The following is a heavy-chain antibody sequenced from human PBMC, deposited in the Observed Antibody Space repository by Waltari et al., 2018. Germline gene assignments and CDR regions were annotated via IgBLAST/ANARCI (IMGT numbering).Heavy chain of an antibody. Sequence: QVQPVESGGGVVQSGRSLSLSCVGSGFTFTTNGLNWVRQAPGKGLEWVAVIWYDGTNKNYVDSVKGRFSISRDNSKNTLYLEMNSLRAEDTAVYFCARGDGGSGLGASDIWGQGTMVTVSS. V-gene: IGHV3-33*01. D-gene: IGHD3-3*01. CDR2: IWYDGTNK. CDR1: GFTFTTNG. J-gene: IGHJ3*02. CDR3: ARGDGGSGLGASDI.